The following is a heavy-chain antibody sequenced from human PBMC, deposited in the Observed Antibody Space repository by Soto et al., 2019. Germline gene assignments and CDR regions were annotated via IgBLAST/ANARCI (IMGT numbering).Heavy chain of an antibody. V-gene: IGHV3-53*03. CDR2: IHTGGST. CDR1: GFSVGGNP. J-gene: IGHJ4*02. Sequence: VKLVESGGGLMQPGGSLRLSCAASGFSVGGNPMTWVRQPPGKGLEWVASIHTGGSTFYADSVKRRFTISRDNSKNTLYLQMSSLSVGDTAIYFCARGVNDDSWGQGTLVTVSS. D-gene: IGHD1-1*01. CDR3: ARGVNDDS.